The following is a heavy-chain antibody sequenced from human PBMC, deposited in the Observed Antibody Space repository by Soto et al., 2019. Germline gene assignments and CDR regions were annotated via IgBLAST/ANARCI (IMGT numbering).Heavy chain of an antibody. V-gene: IGHV3-30*18. D-gene: IGHD6-19*01. CDR1: GFTFSSYG. CDR2: ISYDGSNK. J-gene: IGHJ4*02. Sequence: GGSLRLSCAASGFTFSSYGMHWVRQAPGKGLEWVAVISYDGSNKYYADSVKGRFTISRDNSKNTLYLQVNSLRAEDTAVYYCAKDSQWLVSSIDYWGQGTLVTVSS. CDR3: AKDSQWLVSSIDY.